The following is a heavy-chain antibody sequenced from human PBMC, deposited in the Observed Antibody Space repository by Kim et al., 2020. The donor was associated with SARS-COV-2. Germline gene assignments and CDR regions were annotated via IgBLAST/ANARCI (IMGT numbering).Heavy chain of an antibody. CDR2: IIPMYETP. V-gene: IGHV1-69*13. CDR3: AREWAGDFDY. D-gene: IGHD6-19*01. J-gene: IGHJ4*02. Sequence: SVKVSCKASGGTFSAYAISWVRQAPGQGLEWMGGIIPMYETPTYAQKFQGRLTITADEGTSKAYMDLTSLTSGDTAVYYCAREWAGDFDYWGQGTMVTVSS. CDR1: GGTFSAYA.